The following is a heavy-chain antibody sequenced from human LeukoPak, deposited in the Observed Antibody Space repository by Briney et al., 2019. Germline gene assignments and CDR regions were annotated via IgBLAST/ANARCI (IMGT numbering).Heavy chain of an antibody. CDR2: FDPEDGET. CDR1: GYTLTELS. Sequence: GASVKVSCKVSGYTLTELSMHWVRQAPGKGLEWMGGFDPEDGETIYTQKFQGRVTMTEDTSTDTAYMELSSLRSEDTAVYYCATGVWELPKYYYYAMDVWGQGTTVTVSS. CDR3: ATGVWELPKYYYYAMDV. D-gene: IGHD1-26*01. J-gene: IGHJ6*02. V-gene: IGHV1-24*01.